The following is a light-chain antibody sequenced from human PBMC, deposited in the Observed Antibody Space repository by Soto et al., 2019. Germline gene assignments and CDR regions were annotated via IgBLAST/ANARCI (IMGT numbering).Light chain of an antibody. Sequence: EIGLSQSPGTLSLSPGERATLSCRASQSVSSNYLAWYQQKPGQAPRLLIYDTSIRATGIPARFSGSGSGTDFTLTISSLEPEDFALYYCQQHINWPLTFGGGTKVDIK. J-gene: IGKJ4*01. CDR3: QQHINWPLT. V-gene: IGKV3D-20*02. CDR2: DTS. CDR1: QSVSSNY.